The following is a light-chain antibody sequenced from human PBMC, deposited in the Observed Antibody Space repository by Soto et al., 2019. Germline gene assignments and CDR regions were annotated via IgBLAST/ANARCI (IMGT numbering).Light chain of an antibody. CDR1: QSVSGT. CDR3: QQYGSSPLT. CDR2: GAS. V-gene: IGKV3-20*01. J-gene: IGKJ4*01. Sequence: DIVMTQSPATLSVSPGERATLSFMASQSVSGTLAWYQQKLGHASRLLIYGASRRTTGTPDRFSGRGSGTDSTLTISRLEPEDSAVYYCQQYGSSPLTFGGGTKVDIK.